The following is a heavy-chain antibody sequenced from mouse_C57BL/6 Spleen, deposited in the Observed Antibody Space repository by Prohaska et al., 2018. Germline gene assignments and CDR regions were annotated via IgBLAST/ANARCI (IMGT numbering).Heavy chain of an antibody. V-gene: IGHV2-6*01. CDR3: ARSYYGSSYWYFDV. D-gene: IGHD1-1*01. CDR1: GFSLTSYG. J-gene: IGHJ1*03. CDR2: IWGVGST. Sequence: LVAPSQSLSITCTVSGFSLTSYGVDWVRQSPGKGLEWLGVIWGVGSTNYNSALKSRLSISKDNSKSQVFLKMNSLQTDDTAMYYCARSYYGSSYWYFDVWGTGTTVTVSS.